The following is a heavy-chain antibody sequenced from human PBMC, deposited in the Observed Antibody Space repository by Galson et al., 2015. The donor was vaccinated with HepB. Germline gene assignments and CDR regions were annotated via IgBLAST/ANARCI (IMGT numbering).Heavy chain of an antibody. Sequence: SVKVSCKATGYTFTKHDISWVRQAPGQGLEWMAYISTYNDNTNYAQNLQGRVTVTTDTSTSTAYMELRSLRSDDTAIYYCAREVDSSGFYPLDCWGQGTLVAVS. V-gene: IGHV1-18*01. J-gene: IGHJ4*02. D-gene: IGHD3-22*01. CDR3: AREVDSSGFYPLDC. CDR1: GYTFTKHD. CDR2: ISTYNDNT.